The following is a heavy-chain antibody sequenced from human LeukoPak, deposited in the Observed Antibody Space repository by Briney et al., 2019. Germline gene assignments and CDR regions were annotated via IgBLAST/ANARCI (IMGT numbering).Heavy chain of an antibody. D-gene: IGHD3-22*01. CDR2: ISSNSGSI. J-gene: IGHJ4*02. CDR3: AKDIRPYYYDSSGYYWGLDY. Sequence: GRSLRLSCAASGFTFDDYAMHWVRQAPGKGLEWVSGISSNSGSIGYADSVKGRFTISRDNAKNSLYLQMNSLRAEDTALYYCAKDIRPYYYDSSGYYWGLDYWGQGTLVTVSS. V-gene: IGHV3-9*01. CDR1: GFTFDDYA.